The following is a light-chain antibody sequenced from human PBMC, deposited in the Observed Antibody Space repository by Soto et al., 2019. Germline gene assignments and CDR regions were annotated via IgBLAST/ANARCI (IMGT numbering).Light chain of an antibody. CDR2: GAY. CDR3: QQYDSSPRT. CDR1: QSVSSNF. J-gene: IGKJ1*01. V-gene: IGKV3-20*01. Sequence: ENVLTQSPGTLSLSPGERATLSCSASQSVSSNFLAWYQQKPGQAPSLLIYGAYNRATGIPDRFSGSGSGTDFTLTIRRLEPEDFGVYYCQQYDSSPRTFGQGTKVEIK.